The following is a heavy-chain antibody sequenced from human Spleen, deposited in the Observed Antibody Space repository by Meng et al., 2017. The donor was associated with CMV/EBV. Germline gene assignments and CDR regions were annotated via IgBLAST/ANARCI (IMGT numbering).Heavy chain of an antibody. Sequence: SVYTFTSYDINWVRQATGQGLEWMGWMNPNSGNTGYAQKFQGRVTMTRNTSISTAYMELSSLRSEDTAVYYCARGLLSSSTSCYFDPWGQGTLVTVSS. V-gene: IGHV1-8*01. D-gene: IGHD2-2*01. J-gene: IGHJ5*02. CDR1: VYTFTSYD. CDR2: MNPNSGNT. CDR3: ARGLLSSSTSCYFDP.